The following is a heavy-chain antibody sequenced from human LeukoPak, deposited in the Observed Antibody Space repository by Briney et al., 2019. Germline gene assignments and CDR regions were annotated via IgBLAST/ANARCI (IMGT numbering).Heavy chain of an antibody. J-gene: IGHJ6*03. CDR1: GGSFSGHY. D-gene: IGHD1-14*01. CDR2: INHGGVA. V-gene: IGHV4-34*01. Sequence: PSETLSLTCGVSGGSFSGHYWTWLRQTPGKGLEWMGEINHGGVANYNPSLESRVSISLDTSTNEISLQQISVIAADTGIYYCGQGRNSQKFCLHFRDLWGKGAGVSVS. CDR3: GQGRNSQKFCLHFRDL.